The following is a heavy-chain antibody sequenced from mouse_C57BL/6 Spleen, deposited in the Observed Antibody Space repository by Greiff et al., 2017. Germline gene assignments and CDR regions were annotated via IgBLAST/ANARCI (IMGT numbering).Heavy chain of an antibody. CDR1: GYTFTDYW. Sequence: QVQLQQSGAELMKPGASVKLSCKASGYTFTDYWIDWVKQRPGQGLEWIGEILPGSGSTNYNEKFKGKSTFTADTSTNNIYLQISRLETEDSAIYYCARAGASSGYVFAYWGQGTLVTVAA. D-gene: IGHD3-2*02. V-gene: IGHV1-9*01. CDR2: ILPGSGST. CDR3: ARAGASSGYVFAY. J-gene: IGHJ3*01.